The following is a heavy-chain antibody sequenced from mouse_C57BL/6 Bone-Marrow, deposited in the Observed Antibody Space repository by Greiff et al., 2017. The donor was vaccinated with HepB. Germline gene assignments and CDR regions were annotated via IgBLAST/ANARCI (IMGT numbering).Heavy chain of an antibody. CDR3: ARKGSGYPWYFDV. V-gene: IGHV1-19*01. D-gene: IGHD3-2*02. CDR1: GYTFTDYY. J-gene: IGHJ1*03. CDR2: LNPYNGGT. Sequence: EVQLVESGPVLVKPGASVQMSCKASGYTFTDYYMNWVKQSHGKSLEWIGVLNPYNGGTSYTQKFKGKATLTVDKSSSTAYMGLNSLTSEDSAVYYCARKGSGYPWYFDVWGTGTTVTVSS.